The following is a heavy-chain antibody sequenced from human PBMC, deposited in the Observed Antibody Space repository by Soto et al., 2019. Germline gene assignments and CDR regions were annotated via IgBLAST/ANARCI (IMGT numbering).Heavy chain of an antibody. V-gene: IGHV4-59*11. CDR1: GGAINDHY. J-gene: IGHJ4*02. D-gene: IGHD3-9*01. CDR2: IYYNGNT. Sequence: PSETLSLTCTLSGGAINDHYWSFIRQPPGKGLEWIGYIYYNGNTNYNPSLESRVTISVDRSRNQFSLRLTSLTAADTAVYYCARVRTGYFDYWGRGALV. CDR3: ARVRTGYFDY.